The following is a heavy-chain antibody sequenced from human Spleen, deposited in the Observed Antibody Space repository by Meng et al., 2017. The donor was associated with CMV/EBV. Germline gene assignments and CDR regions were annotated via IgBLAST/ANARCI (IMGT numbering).Heavy chain of an antibody. J-gene: IGHJ4*02. CDR1: GFTFSNAW. D-gene: IGHD3-10*01. Sequence: GESLKISCAASGFTFSNAWMSWVRQAPGKGLEWVGRIKSKTDGGTTDYAAPVKGRFTISRDDSKNTLYLQMNSLKTEDTAVYYCTTPLWFGELLSQSYRIDYWGQGTLVTVSS. V-gene: IGHV3-15*01. CDR3: TTPLWFGELLSQSYRIDY. CDR2: IKSKTDGGTT.